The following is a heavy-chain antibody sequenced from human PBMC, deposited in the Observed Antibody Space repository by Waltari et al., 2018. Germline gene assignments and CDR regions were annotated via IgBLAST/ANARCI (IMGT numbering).Heavy chain of an antibody. CDR2: IRYDGSNK. J-gene: IGHJ3*02. CDR1: GFTFSSYG. Sequence: QVQLVESGGGVVQPGGSLRLSCAASGFTFSSYGMHWVRQAPGQGLEWVAFIRYDGSNKYYADSVKGRFTISRDNSKNTLYLQMNSLRAEDTAVYYCAKDHYYDYGRTNDAFDIWGQGTMVTVSS. D-gene: IGHD3-22*01. CDR3: AKDHYYDYGRTNDAFDI. V-gene: IGHV3-30*02.